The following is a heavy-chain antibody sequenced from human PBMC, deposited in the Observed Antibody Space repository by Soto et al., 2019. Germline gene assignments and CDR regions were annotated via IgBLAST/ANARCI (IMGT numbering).Heavy chain of an antibody. CDR1: GFTFSSYA. J-gene: IGHJ5*02. D-gene: IGHD6-19*01. CDR2: ISGSGGST. CDR3: AKANSVAGTSSWFDP. V-gene: IGHV3-23*01. Sequence: PGGSLRLSCAASGFTFSSYAMSWVRQAPGKGLEWVSAISGSGGSTYYADSVKGRFTISRDNSKNTLYVQMNSLRAEDTAVYYCAKANSVAGTSSWFDPWGQGTLVTVSS.